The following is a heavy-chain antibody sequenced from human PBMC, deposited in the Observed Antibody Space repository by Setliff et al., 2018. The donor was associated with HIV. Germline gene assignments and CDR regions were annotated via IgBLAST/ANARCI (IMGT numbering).Heavy chain of an antibody. D-gene: IGHD3-10*01. CDR1: GFRFEDYG. CDR2: INRGGDYI. Sequence: GSLRLSCVGSGFRFEDYGMTWVRQAPGKGLEWVCGINRGGDYINYIDSVKGRFTISRDNAENSLYLQMSSLRGEDTAVYYCALLWPFDYWGQGALVTVSS. V-gene: IGHV3-20*04. CDR3: ALLWPFDY. J-gene: IGHJ4*02.